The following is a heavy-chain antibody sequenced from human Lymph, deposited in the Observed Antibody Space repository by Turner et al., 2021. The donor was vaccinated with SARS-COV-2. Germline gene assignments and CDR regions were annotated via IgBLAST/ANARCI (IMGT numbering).Heavy chain of an antibody. J-gene: IGHJ5*02. CDR1: GGSMNSNY. D-gene: IGHD2-21*02. CDR2: IYYRGST. CDR3: ARETVNNWVDP. Sequence: QVQLQESGPRLVKPLETLSLTCTVSGGSMNSNYWSWIRQPPGKGLEWIGYIYYRGSTNYNPSLESRVTISVDTSRNQFSLNLTSVTAADTAIYYCARETVNNWVDPWGQGTLVTVSS. V-gene: IGHV4-59*01.